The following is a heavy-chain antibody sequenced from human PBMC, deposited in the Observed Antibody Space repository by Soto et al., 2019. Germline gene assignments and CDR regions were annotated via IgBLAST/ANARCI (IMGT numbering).Heavy chain of an antibody. CDR3: AKPTGDSGYDDAFDI. Sequence: GESLKISCAASGFTFSSYAMSWVRQAPGKGLEWVSAISGSGGSTYYADSVKGRFTISRDNSKNTLYLQMNSLRAEDTAVYYCAKPTGDSGYDDAFDIWGQGTMVTVSS. D-gene: IGHD5-12*01. CDR2: ISGSGGST. J-gene: IGHJ3*02. V-gene: IGHV3-23*01. CDR1: GFTFSSYA.